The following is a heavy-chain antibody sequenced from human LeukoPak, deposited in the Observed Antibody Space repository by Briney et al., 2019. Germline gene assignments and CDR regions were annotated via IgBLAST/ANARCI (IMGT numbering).Heavy chain of an antibody. CDR1: GFILSNYA. D-gene: IGHD3-10*01. J-gene: IGHJ4*02. V-gene: IGHV3-23*01. Sequence: GESLRLSCAASGFILSNYATSWVRQAPGKGLEWVSSISAGGGDTYYTDSVKGRFTISRDTSKNTLYLQMNSLRDEDTAVYYCAKQLDSGNYDPTGYDYWGQGTLVTVSS. CDR3: AKQLDSGNYDPTGYDY. CDR2: ISAGGGDT.